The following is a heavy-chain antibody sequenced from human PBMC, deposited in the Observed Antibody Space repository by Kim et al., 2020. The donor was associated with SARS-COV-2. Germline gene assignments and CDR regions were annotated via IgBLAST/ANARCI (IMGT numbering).Heavy chain of an antibody. CDR3: ARSPYYDIIEDWFDP. V-gene: IGHV1-18*01. D-gene: IGHD3-9*01. CDR1: GYTFTSYG. Sequence: ASVKVSCKASGYTFTSYGISWVRQAPGQGLEWMGWISAYNGNTNYAQKLQGRVTMTTDTSTSTAYMELRSLRSDDTAVYYCARSPYYDIIEDWFDPWGQGTLVTVSS. J-gene: IGHJ5*02. CDR2: ISAYNGNT.